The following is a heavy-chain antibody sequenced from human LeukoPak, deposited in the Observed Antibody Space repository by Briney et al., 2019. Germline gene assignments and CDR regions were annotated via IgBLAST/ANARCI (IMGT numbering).Heavy chain of an antibody. CDR1: GFRFSNHG. Sequence: PGGSLRLSCAGSGFRFSNHGMNWVRQAPGKGLEWVSGISPRGDIKYYADSVKGRFNISRDNSKNTLYLEVISVAAEDTAVYYCAKDDAWIRFGEWSQGTLVTVSS. D-gene: IGHD3-10*01. J-gene: IGHJ4*02. V-gene: IGHV3-23*01. CDR2: ISPRGDIK. CDR3: AKDDAWIRFGE.